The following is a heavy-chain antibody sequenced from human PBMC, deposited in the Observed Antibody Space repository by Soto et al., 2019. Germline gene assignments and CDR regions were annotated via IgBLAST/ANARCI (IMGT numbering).Heavy chain of an antibody. CDR3: ERLTQEIVVVVPSPYYVDY. J-gene: IGHJ4*02. D-gene: IGHD2-15*01. CDR2: IYYSGST. V-gene: IGHV4-39*01. Sequence: QLPLQESGPGLVKPSETLSLTCTVSGGSISSSSYYWGWIRQPPGKVLEWIGSIYYSGSTYYNPSLTSRVTISVDTHKSQSALKLRSVTAADPAVYYCERLTQEIVVVVPSPYYVDYWGQGTLVTVSS. CDR1: GGSISSSSYY.